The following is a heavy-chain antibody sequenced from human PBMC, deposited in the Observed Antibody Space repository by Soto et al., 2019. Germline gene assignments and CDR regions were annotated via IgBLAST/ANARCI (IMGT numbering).Heavy chain of an antibody. CDR1: GFTFSSYA. D-gene: IGHD3-16*02. Sequence: EVQLLESGGGLVQPGGSLRLSCAASGFTFSSYAMSWVRQAPGKGLEWVSAISGSGGSTYYADSVKGRFTISRDNSKNTLYLQMNSLRAEDTAVYYCAKMEQRAVLSRYYGMDVWGQGTTVTVSS. CDR2: ISGSGGST. CDR3: AKMEQRAVLSRYYGMDV. V-gene: IGHV3-23*01. J-gene: IGHJ6*02.